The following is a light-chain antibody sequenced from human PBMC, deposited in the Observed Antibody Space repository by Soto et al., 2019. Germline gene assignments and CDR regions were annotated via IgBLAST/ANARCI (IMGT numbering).Light chain of an antibody. CDR1: QSVSSN. CDR3: QQHNSWPPDIT. Sequence: EIVMTQSPATLSVSPGERATLSCRASQSVSSNLAWYQQKPGQAPRLLIYGASTRATGIPARFSGGGSGTEFTLTISSLQSEDFAVYYCQQHNSWPPDITFGGGTKVEIK. CDR2: GAS. J-gene: IGKJ4*01. V-gene: IGKV3-15*01.